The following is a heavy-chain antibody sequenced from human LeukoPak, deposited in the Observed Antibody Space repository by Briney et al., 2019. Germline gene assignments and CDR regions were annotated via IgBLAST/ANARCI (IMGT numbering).Heavy chain of an antibody. CDR1: GYTFTSYY. Sequence: ASVKVSCKASGYTFTSYYMHWVRQAPGQGLEWMGIINPSGGSTSYAQKFQGRVTMTRDTSTSTVYMELSSLRSEDTAVYYCARAQAWDSSDPNWFDPWGQGTLVTVSS. CDR2: INPSGGST. CDR3: ARAQAWDSSDPNWFDP. D-gene: IGHD6-19*01. J-gene: IGHJ5*02. V-gene: IGHV1-46*01.